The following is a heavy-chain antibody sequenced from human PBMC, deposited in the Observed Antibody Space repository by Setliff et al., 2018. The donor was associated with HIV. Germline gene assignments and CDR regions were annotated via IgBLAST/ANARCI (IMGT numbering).Heavy chain of an antibody. J-gene: IGHJ4*01. CDR1: GFIFDGYG. CDR3: SKDGISGGAYPPYYFDY. D-gene: IGHD2-15*01. V-gene: IGHV3-23*01. Sequence: PGGSLRLSCAASGFIFDGYGMSWVRQAPGKGLEWVSVISGSGASTFYADSVKGRFTISRDNSKSTLYLQMNGLRVEDTAVYYCSKDGISGGAYPPYYFDYWGHGTLVTVSS. CDR2: ISGSGAST.